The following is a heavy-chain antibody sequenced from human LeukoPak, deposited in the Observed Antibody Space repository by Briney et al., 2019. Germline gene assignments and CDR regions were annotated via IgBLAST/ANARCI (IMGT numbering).Heavy chain of an antibody. D-gene: IGHD4-17*01. Sequence: GGSLRLSCAASGFTFSDYYMSWIRQAPGKGLEWVSYISSSGSTIYYADSVKGRFTISRDNAKNSLYLQMNSLRAEDTAVYDCARFRLTVTTYAHLDYWGQGTLVTVSS. V-gene: IGHV3-11*01. CDR2: ISSSGSTI. J-gene: IGHJ4*02. CDR3: ARFRLTVTTYAHLDY. CDR1: GFTFSDYY.